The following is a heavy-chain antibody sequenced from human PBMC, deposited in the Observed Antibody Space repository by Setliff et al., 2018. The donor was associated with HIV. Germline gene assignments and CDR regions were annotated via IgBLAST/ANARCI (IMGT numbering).Heavy chain of an antibody. CDR3: AVRRYYDSTGYYDY. CDR1: GGSFSAYH. CDR2: INHSGST. J-gene: IGHJ4*02. Sequence: PSETLSLTCAVYGGSFSAYHWSWIRQTPGKGLEWLGEINHSGSTAYNLALESRVSMSIDTSKNQFSLKLTSVTAADTAVYYCAVRRYYDSTGYYDYWGQGTLVTVSS. V-gene: IGHV4-34*03. D-gene: IGHD3-22*01.